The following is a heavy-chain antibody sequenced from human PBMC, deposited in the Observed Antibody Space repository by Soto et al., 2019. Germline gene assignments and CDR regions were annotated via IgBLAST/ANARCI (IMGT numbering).Heavy chain of an antibody. V-gene: IGHV1-46*01. CDR3: ARGPPFGR. J-gene: IGHJ4*02. D-gene: IGHD3-3*01. Sequence: ASVKVSCKASGYTFTSYYMHWVRQAPGQGLEWMGIINPSGGSTSYAQKFQGRVTISVDTSKNGSSLKLSSVTAADTAVYYCARGPPFGRWGQGTLVTVSS. CDR2: INPSGGST. CDR1: GYTFTSYY.